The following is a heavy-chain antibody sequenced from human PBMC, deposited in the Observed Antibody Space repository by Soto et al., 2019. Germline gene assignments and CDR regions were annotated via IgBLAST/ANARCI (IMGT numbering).Heavy chain of an antibody. J-gene: IGHJ4*02. D-gene: IGHD3-10*01. CDR3: AKGLYGSGSPFDY. CDR1: GFTFDDYA. CDR2: ISWNSGSI. V-gene: IGHV3-9*01. Sequence: DVQLVESGGGLVQPGRSLRLSCAASGFTFDDYAMHWVRQAPGKGLEWVSGISWNSGSIGYADSVKGRFTISRDNAKNSLYLQMNSLRAEDTALYYCAKGLYGSGSPFDYWGQGTLVTVSS.